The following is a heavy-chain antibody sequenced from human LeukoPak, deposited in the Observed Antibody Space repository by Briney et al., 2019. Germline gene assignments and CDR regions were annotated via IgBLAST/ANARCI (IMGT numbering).Heavy chain of an antibody. CDR3: AREWGVVTAIADAFDI. CDR1: GYTFTGYY. CDR2: INPNSGGT. D-gene: IGHD2-21*02. Sequence: ASVKVSCKASGYTFTGYYMHWVRQAPGQGLEWMGWINPNSGGTNYAQKFQGRVTMTRDTSISTAYMELSRLRSDDTAVYYCAREWGVVTAIADAFDIWGQGTIVTVSS. J-gene: IGHJ3*02. V-gene: IGHV1-2*02.